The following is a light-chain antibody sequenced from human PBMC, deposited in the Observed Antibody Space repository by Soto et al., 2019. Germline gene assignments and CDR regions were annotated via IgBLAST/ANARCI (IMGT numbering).Light chain of an antibody. CDR1: LPISNY. J-gene: IGKJ1*01. CDR2: KAS. CDR3: QQHDTSLTWT. Sequence: DIPITQSPSSLSASVGERVTLTCRASLPISNYLAWYQQKPGKIPNLLIYKASSLESGVPSRFSGSGSGTEFTLTISRLEPEDFAIFYCQQHDTSLTWTFGQGTKVDIK. V-gene: IGKV1-5*03.